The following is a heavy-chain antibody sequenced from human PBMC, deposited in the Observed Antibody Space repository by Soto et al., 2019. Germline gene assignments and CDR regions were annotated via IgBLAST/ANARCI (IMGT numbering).Heavy chain of an antibody. D-gene: IGHD4-17*01. Sequence: EVQLLESGGGLVQPGGSLRLSCAVSGFTFSSYAMSWDRQAPGKGPEWVSSISGAGGVTHYADSVRGRFTISRDNSKNTLYLQMNSLRAEDTAVYYCAKDKSRGVTVTPDYWGQGTLVTVSS. CDR1: GFTFSSYA. J-gene: IGHJ4*02. V-gene: IGHV3-23*01. CDR2: ISGAGGVT. CDR3: AKDKSRGVTVTPDY.